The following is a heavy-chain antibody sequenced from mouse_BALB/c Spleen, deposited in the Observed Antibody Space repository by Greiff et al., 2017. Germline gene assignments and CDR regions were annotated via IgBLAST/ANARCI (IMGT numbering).Heavy chain of an antibody. J-gene: IGHJ2*01. Sequence: VQLKQSGPELVKPGASVKMSCKASGYTFTDYYMDWVKQSHGESFEWIGRVNPYNGGTSYNQKFKGKATLTDDKSSSTAYMELNSLTSEDSAVYYCARGPYRYGLDYWGQGTTLTVSS. V-gene: IGHV1-19*01. CDR3: ARGPYRYGLDY. CDR1: GYTFTDYY. D-gene: IGHD2-14*01. CDR2: VNPYNGGT.